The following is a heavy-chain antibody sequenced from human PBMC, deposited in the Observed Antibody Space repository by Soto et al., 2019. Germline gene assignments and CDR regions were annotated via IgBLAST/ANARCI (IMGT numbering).Heavy chain of an antibody. Sequence: ASVKVSCKDSGYTFTSYDINWVRQATGQGLEWMGWMNPNSGNTGYAQKFQGRVTMTRNTSISTAYMELSSLRSEDTAVYYCARVDGSGSYYNGDPFDYWGQGTLVTVSS. CDR1: GYTFTSYD. J-gene: IGHJ4*02. CDR2: MNPNSGNT. V-gene: IGHV1-8*01. D-gene: IGHD3-10*01. CDR3: ARVDGSGSYYNGDPFDY.